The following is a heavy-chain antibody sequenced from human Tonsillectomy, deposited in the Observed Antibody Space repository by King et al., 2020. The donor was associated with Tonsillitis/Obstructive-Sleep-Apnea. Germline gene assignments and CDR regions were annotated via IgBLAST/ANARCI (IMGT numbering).Heavy chain of an antibody. D-gene: IGHD4-17*01. CDR1: GYTFTSNG. CDR2: ISPYNGDT. Sequence: QLVQSGAEVKKPGASVKVSCKAYGYTFTSNGISWVRQAPGQGLEWMGWISPYNGDTNYAQKVQGRVTMTTDTSTSTAYMKLRSRRSDDTAVYYCARERYGDYPTDLWGQGTLVTVSS. J-gene: IGHJ1*01. CDR3: ARERYGDYPTDL. V-gene: IGHV1-18*01.